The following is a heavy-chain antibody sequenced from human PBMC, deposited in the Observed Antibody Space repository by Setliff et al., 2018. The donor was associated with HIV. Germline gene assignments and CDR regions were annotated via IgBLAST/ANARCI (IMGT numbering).Heavy chain of an antibody. J-gene: IGHJ6*03. CDR2: IYHSGST. Sequence: PSETLSLTCAVSGGSISSSNWWSWVRQPPGKGLEWIGEIYHSGSTNYNPSLKSRVTMSVDTSKNQFSLKLSSMTAADTAVYYCAKQYCGGDCYSDSYYYMDVWGKGTTVTVSS. V-gene: IGHV4-4*02. CDR3: AKQYCGGDCYSDSYYYMDV. CDR1: GGSISSSNW. D-gene: IGHD2-21*01.